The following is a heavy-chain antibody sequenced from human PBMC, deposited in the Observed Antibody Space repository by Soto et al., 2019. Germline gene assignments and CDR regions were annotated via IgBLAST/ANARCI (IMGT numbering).Heavy chain of an antibody. V-gene: IGHV3-23*01. CDR3: AKTLYCSGGSCYLDY. CDR1: GFTFSSFA. J-gene: IGHJ4*02. Sequence: GGSLRLSCAASGFTFSSFAMNWVRQAPGKGLEWVSGISGSGGTTYYADSVKGRFTISRDNSKNTLYLQVNTLRAEDTAVYYCAKTLYCSGGSCYLDYWGQGTLVTVSS. CDR2: ISGSGGTT. D-gene: IGHD2-15*01.